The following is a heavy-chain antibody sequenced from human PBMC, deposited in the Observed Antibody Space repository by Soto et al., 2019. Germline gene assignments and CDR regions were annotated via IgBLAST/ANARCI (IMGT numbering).Heavy chain of an antibody. D-gene: IGHD3-3*01. Sequence: GPLRLSCAASGFCFGSYAISWVRQAPGKGLEWVSTISASDGKRFDADSVRGRFSISRDTYQSTLYLQMNSLRADDTAMYYCARWSYLDYWGQGTRGTVPS. V-gene: IGHV3-23*01. CDR2: ISASDGKR. J-gene: IGHJ4*02. CDR1: GFCFGSYA. CDR3: ARWSYLDY.